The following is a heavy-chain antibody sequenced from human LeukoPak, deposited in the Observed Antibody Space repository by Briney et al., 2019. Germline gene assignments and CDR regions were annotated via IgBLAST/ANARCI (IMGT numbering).Heavy chain of an antibody. Sequence: PGRSLRLSCAASGFTFDDYAMHWVRQAPGKGLEWVSGISWNSGSIGYADSVKGRFTISRDNAKNSLYLQMNSLRAEDTAVYYCASETEGVYYGSGSYPTDYWGQGTLVTVSS. CDR3: ASETEGVYYGSGSYPTDY. CDR2: ISWNSGSI. CDR1: GFTFDDYA. J-gene: IGHJ4*02. V-gene: IGHV3-9*01. D-gene: IGHD3-10*01.